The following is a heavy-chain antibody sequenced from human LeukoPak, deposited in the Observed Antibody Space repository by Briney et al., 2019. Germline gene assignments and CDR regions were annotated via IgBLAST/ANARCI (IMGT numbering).Heavy chain of an antibody. CDR1: GFTFSSYW. V-gene: IGHV3-7*01. CDR3: AREWGIAAAGRDWFDP. CDR2: IKQDGSEK. Sequence: GGSLRLSCAASGFTFSSYWMSWVRQAPGKGLERVANIKQDGSEKYYVDSVKGRFTISRDNAKNSLYLQMNSLRAEDTAVYYCAREWGIAAAGRDWFDPWGQGTLVTVSS. D-gene: IGHD6-13*01. J-gene: IGHJ5*02.